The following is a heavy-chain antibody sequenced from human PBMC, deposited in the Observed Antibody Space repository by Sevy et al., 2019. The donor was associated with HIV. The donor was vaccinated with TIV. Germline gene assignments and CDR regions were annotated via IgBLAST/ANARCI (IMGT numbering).Heavy chain of an antibody. V-gene: IGHV4-59*08. CDR1: GGSINSDH. J-gene: IGHJ3*02. Sequence: SETLSLTCTVSGGSINSDHWNWIRQPPVKGLEWIGYVYYTGGTNYNPSLKNRVTISVDRTKNQFSLKLTSVPAAETAVYYCARRNDFDIWGQGKMVTVSS. CDR3: ARRNDFDI. CDR2: VYYTGGT.